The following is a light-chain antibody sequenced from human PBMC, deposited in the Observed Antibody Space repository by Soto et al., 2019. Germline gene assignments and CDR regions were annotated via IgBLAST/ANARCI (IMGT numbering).Light chain of an antibody. CDR2: GVS. CDR3: GQFVSSPPRT. J-gene: IGKJ1*01. CDR1: QSVGDTF. Sequence: EIVLTQSPGTLSLSPGEKATLSCRASQSVGDTFLSWYQQKPGLAPRLLIYGVSNRATGIPDRFSGSGSGTDFILTISRLEPEDFAVYYCGQFVSSPPRTFGQGTKLEIK. V-gene: IGKV3-20*01.